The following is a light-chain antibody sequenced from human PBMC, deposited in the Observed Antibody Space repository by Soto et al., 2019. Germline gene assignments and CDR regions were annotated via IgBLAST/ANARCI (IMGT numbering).Light chain of an antibody. CDR3: QQRSNWPPIT. J-gene: IGKJ5*01. CDR2: DAS. Sequence: EIVVTQSPATLSVSPWERATLSCRASQSVSSNLAWYQQKPGQAPRLLIYDASTRVTVIPARFSGSGSGTEFTLTISSLEPEGFAVYYCQQRSNWPPITFGQGTRLEI. V-gene: IGKV3-11*01. CDR1: QSVSSN.